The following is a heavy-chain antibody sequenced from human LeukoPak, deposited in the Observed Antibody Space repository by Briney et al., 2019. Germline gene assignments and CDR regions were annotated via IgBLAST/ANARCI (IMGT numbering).Heavy chain of an antibody. V-gene: IGHV3-30*03. Sequence: PGGSLRLSCAASGFTFSSYGMHWVRQAPGKGLEWVAVISYDGSNKYYADSVKGRFSISRDSAKNTLYLQMNSLRVEDTAVYYCARGRPHGNDYWGQGTLVTVSS. CDR2: ISYDGSNK. CDR3: ARGRPHGNDY. CDR1: GFTFSSYG. D-gene: IGHD4-23*01. J-gene: IGHJ4*02.